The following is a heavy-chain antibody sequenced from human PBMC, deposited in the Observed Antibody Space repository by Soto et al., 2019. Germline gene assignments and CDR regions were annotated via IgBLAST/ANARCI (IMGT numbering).Heavy chain of an antibody. CDR3: AGGAAADYFDY. J-gene: IGHJ4*02. CDR2: IYSSGST. D-gene: IGHD6-13*01. Sequence: SETLSLTCTVSSGSMSTYYWRWIRQPAGKGLEWIGRIYSSGSTLYNPSLKSRVTMSVDTSKNQFSLKLSSVTAADTAVYYCAGGAAADYFDYRGQGTLVTVSS. CDR1: SGSMSTYY. V-gene: IGHV4-4*07.